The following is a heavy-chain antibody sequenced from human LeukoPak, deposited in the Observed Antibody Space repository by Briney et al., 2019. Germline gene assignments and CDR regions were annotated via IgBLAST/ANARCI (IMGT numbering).Heavy chain of an antibody. Sequence: GASVKVSCKASGYTFTGYYMHWVRQAPGQGLEWMGWINPNSGGTNYAQKFQGRVTMTRDTSISTAYMELSRLRSDDTAVYYCARDSDRGAGAFDIWGQGTMVTVSS. J-gene: IGHJ3*02. V-gene: IGHV1-2*02. CDR2: INPNSGGT. D-gene: IGHD1-14*01. CDR3: ARDSDRGAGAFDI. CDR1: GYTFTGYY.